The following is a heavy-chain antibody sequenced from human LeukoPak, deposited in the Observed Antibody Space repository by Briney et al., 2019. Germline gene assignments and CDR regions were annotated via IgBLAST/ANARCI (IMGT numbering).Heavy chain of an antibody. CDR1: GGSFSGYY. V-gene: IGHV4-34*01. Sequence: SETLSLTCAVYGGSFSGYYWNWIRQPPGKGLEWIGEINHSGTTNYNPSLESRVTISADTSMSQFSLKLRSVNAADTAVYYCASNGGYCSGASCRYYYFMDVWGKGTTVTVSS. J-gene: IGHJ6*03. D-gene: IGHD2-15*01. CDR3: ASNGGYCSGASCRYYYFMDV. CDR2: INHSGTT.